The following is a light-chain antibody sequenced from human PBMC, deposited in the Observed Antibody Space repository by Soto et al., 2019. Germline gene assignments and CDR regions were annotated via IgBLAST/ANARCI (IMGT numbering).Light chain of an antibody. CDR1: QSVGSD. CDR2: GAS. CDR3: QQYNNWPPWT. J-gene: IGKJ1*01. V-gene: IGKV3-15*01. Sequence: EIVLTQSPGTLSLSPGERATLSCRASQSVGSDFLAWYQQRPGQAPRLLIYGASTRATGIPARFSGSGSGTEFTLTISSLQSEDFAVYYCQQYNNWPPWTFGQGTKVDIK.